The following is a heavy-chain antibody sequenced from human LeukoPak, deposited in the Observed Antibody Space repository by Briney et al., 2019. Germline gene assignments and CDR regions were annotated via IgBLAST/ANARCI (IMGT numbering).Heavy chain of an antibody. J-gene: IGHJ4*02. V-gene: IGHV1-69*13. Sequence: SVKVSCKASGGTFSSYAISWLRQAPGQGLERMGGVIPIFGAPNYAQKFQDRVTFTADESTGTAYMELTSLRFEDTAVYYCAREYSSSSFDYWGQGTLVTVSS. CDR3: AREYSSSSFDY. CDR2: VIPIFGAP. CDR1: GGTFSSYA. D-gene: IGHD6-6*01.